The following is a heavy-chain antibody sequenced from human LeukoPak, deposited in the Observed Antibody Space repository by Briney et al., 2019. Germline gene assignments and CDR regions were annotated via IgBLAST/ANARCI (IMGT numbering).Heavy chain of an antibody. CDR3: ALLYDYVWGSYRRVGY. CDR2: INPNSGGT. V-gene: IGHV1-2*02. CDR1: GYTFTGYY. D-gene: IGHD3-16*02. J-gene: IGHJ4*02. Sequence: GASVKVSCKASGYTFTGYYMHWVRQAPGQGLEWMGWINPNSGGTNYAQKFQGRVTMTRDTSISTAYMELSRLRSDDTAVYYCALLYDYVWGSYRRVGYWGQGTLVTVSS.